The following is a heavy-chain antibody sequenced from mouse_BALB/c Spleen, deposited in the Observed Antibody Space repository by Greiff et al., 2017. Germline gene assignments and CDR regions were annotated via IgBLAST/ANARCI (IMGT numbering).Heavy chain of an antibody. J-gene: IGHJ4*01. Sequence: VHVKQSGAELVKPGASVKLSCTASGFNINDSYMHWVKQRPEQGLEWIGRIDPANGNTKYDPKFQGKATITADTSSNTAYLQLSSLTSEDTAVYYCARNRLSYYAMDYWGQGTSVTVSS. V-gene: IGHV14-3*02. CDR2: IDPANGNT. D-gene: IGHD1-2*01. CDR1: GFNINDSY. CDR3: ARNRLSYYAMDY.